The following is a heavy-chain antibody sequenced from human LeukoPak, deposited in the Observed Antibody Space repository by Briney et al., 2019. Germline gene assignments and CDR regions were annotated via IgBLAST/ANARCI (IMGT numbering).Heavy chain of an antibody. V-gene: IGHV3-21*01. Sequence: VKPGGSLRLSCVASGFTFSTYSMKWVRPAPGKGLEWVSSISSSSTYIYYADSVKGRFTISRDNAKNSLFLQMNSLRAEDTAVYYCARSDTVTTQTDYWGQGTLVTVSS. D-gene: IGHD4-17*01. J-gene: IGHJ4*02. CDR2: ISSSSTYI. CDR1: GFTFSTYS. CDR3: ARSDTVTTQTDY.